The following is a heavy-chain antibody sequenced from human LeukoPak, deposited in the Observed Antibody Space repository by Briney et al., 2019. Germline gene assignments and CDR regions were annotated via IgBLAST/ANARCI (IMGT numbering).Heavy chain of an antibody. CDR2: IRSKAYGGTK. V-gene: IGHV3-49*03. J-gene: IGHJ4*02. CDR1: GFTFGDYA. CDR3: TRGRCSSTSCYGQDY. Sequence: GGSLRLSCTASGFTFGDYAMSWFRQAPGKGLEWVGFIRSKAYGGTKEYAASVKGRFTISRDDSKSIADLQMNSLKTEDTAVYYCTRGRCSSTSCYGQDYWGQGTLVTVSS. D-gene: IGHD2-2*01.